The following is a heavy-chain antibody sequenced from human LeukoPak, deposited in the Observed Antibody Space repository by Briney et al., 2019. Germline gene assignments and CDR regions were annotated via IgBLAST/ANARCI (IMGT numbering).Heavy chain of an antibody. CDR2: IYPGDSDT. CDR1: GYNFTVYW. D-gene: IGHD3-22*01. V-gene: IGHV5-51*01. J-gene: IGHJ4*02. CDR3: ARLSADYDTSGYWREDAGSFDY. Sequence: HGESLKISCKGSGYNFTVYWIAWVRQMPGKGLEWMGVIYPGDSDTRYSPSFQGQVTISADKSISTAYLQWSSLKASDTAMYYCARLSADYDTSGYWREDAGSFDYWGQGTLVTVSS.